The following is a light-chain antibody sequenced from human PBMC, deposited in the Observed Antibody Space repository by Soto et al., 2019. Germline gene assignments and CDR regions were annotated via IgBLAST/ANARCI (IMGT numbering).Light chain of an antibody. CDR3: SSYTSRSTYV. CDR2: DVT. Sequence: QSVLTQPAPVSGSPGQSVTNSRTGTSSEGGGYDYVSWYQQHPDKAPKLMIYDVTFRPSGFSNRFSGSKSGNTASLTFSCLQVEDEADYYCSSYTSRSTYVFGTGTKVTVL. J-gene: IGLJ1*01. V-gene: IGLV2-14*03. CDR1: SSEGGGYDY.